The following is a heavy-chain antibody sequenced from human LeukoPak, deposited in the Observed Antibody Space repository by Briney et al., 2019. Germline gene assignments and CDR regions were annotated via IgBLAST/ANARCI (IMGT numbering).Heavy chain of an antibody. D-gene: IGHD2-15*01. J-gene: IGHJ4*02. V-gene: IGHV1-18*01. CDR3: ARSLASSIYCSGGSCYDWYYFDY. CDR1: GYTFTSYG. CDR2: ISAYNGNT. Sequence: ASVKVSCKASGYTFTSYGISWVRRAPGQGLEWMGWISAYNGNTNYAQKLQGRVTMTTDTSTSTAYMELRSLRSDDTAVYYCARSLASSIYCSGGSCYDWYYFDYWGQGTLVTVSS.